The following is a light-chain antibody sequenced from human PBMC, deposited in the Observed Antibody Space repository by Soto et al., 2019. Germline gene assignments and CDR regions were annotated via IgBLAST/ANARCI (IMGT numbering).Light chain of an antibody. Sequence: EIVMTQSPATLSVSPGERATLSCRASQSVSSNLAWYQQKPGQAPRLLIYGASSRATGIPDRISGSGSGTDFTLTISRLEPEDFAVYYCQQYGSSPLTFGQGTKVDIK. CDR3: QQYGSSPLT. J-gene: IGKJ1*01. CDR1: QSVSSN. V-gene: IGKV3-20*01. CDR2: GAS.